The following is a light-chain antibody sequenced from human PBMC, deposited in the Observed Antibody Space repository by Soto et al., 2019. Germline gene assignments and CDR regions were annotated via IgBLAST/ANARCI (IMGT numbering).Light chain of an antibody. V-gene: IGKV3-20*01. CDR3: QQYGSSPPWT. Sequence: EIVLTQSPGTLSLSPGERATLACRAGWSLSSIYLAWYQQNPGQPPRLLIYGAYSRATGIPDRFSGSGSGTDFTLTISRLEPEDFAVYYCQQYGSSPPWTFGQGTKVDIK. CDR2: GAY. CDR1: WSLSSIY. J-gene: IGKJ1*01.